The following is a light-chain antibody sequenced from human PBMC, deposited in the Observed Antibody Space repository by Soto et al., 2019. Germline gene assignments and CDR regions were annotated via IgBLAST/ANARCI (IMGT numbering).Light chain of an antibody. Sequence: EIVLTQSPGTLSLSPGERATLSCRASQSVSNYYLAWYQQKSGQAPRLLIYGAFSRANGIPVRFSGSASGTDFTLIISRLEPEDVAVYYCQQYGSLPKTFGQGTKVDIK. CDR3: QQYGSLPKT. V-gene: IGKV3-20*01. J-gene: IGKJ1*01. CDR2: GAF. CDR1: QSVSNYY.